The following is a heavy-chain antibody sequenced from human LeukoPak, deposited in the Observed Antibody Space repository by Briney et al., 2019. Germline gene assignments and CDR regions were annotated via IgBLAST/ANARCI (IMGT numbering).Heavy chain of an antibody. D-gene: IGHD2-2*01. CDR3: AREPTRIVVVPAAHFDY. J-gene: IGHJ4*02. Sequence: ASVKVSCKASGYTFTSYYMHWVRQAPGQGLEWMGIINPSGGSTSYAQKFQGRATMTRDTATSTVYMELSSLRSEDTAVYYCAREPTRIVVVPAAHFDYWGQGTLVTVSS. V-gene: IGHV1-46*03. CDR1: GYTFTSYY. CDR2: INPSGGST.